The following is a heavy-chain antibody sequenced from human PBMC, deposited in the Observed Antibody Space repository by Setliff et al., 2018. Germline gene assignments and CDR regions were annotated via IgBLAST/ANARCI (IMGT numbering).Heavy chain of an antibody. CDR1: GGSIGPHY. V-gene: IGHV4-59*11. CDR2: IFYSDTA. D-gene: IGHD3-10*01. J-gene: IGHJ6*03. Sequence: PSETLSLTCTVSGGSIGPHYWSWIRQAPGKGLEWIGHIFYSDTAKYNPSLESRAATSVDSSKNQFSLKLSSVTAADTAVYYCARDRATVIRGVTSFFYYYMDVWGGGTTVTVSS. CDR3: ARDRATVIRGVTSFFYYYMDV.